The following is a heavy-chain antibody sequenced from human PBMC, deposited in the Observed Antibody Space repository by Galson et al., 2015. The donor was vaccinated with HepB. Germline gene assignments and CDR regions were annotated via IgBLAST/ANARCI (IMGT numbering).Heavy chain of an antibody. J-gene: IGHJ4*02. CDR3: ARVRQLLFLDY. CDR1: GGSISSGDYY. D-gene: IGHD2-2*01. Sequence: LSLTCTVSGGSISSGDYYWSWIRQPPGKGLEWIGYIYYSGSTYYNPSLKSRVTISVDTSKNQFSLKLSSVTAADTAVYYCARVRQLLFLDYWGQGTLVTVSS. CDR2: IYYSGST. V-gene: IGHV4-30-4*01.